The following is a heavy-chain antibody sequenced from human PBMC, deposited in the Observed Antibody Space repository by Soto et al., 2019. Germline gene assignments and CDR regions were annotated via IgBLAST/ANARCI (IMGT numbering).Heavy chain of an antibody. CDR3: ARVGSSSRSRWFNP. V-gene: IGHV1-18*01. J-gene: IGHJ5*02. Sequence: QVQLVQSGAEVKKPGASVKVSCKASGYTFSSYGITWVRQAPGQGLEWMGWISGYNGNTKYSQKLQGRVTMTTDTSTSTAYMELRSLRSDDTAVYYCARVGSSSRSRWFNPWGQGTLVTVFS. CDR1: GYTFSSYG. CDR2: ISGYNGNT. D-gene: IGHD6-13*01.